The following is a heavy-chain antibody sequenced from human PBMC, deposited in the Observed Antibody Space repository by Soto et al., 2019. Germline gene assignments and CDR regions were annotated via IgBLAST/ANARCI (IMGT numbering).Heavy chain of an antibody. CDR2: ISGSGGST. D-gene: IGHD2-2*01. CDR3: AKSHCSSTSCYSWRSNDYSNRYYFDY. V-gene: IGHV3-23*01. CDR1: GFTFSSYA. Sequence: GGSLRLSCAASGFTFSSYAMSWVRQAPGKGLEWVSAISGSGGSTYYADSVKGRFTISRDNSKNTLYLQMNSLRAEDTAVYYCAKSHCSSTSCYSWRSNDYSNRYYFDYWGQGTLVTVSS. J-gene: IGHJ4*02.